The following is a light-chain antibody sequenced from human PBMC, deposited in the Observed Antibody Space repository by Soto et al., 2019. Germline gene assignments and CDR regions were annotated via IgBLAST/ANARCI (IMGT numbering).Light chain of an antibody. CDR2: WAS. CDR3: QQYFSPSWT. Sequence: DIVMTQSPDSLTVSLGERATINCKSSQNILYTSNNRNYLAWYQQKPGQSPKLLIYWASTRESGVPDRFSGSGSGTDFTLTISSLQAEDVAVYYCQQYFSPSWTFGQGTKVEIK. V-gene: IGKV4-1*01. CDR1: QNILYTSNNRNY. J-gene: IGKJ1*01.